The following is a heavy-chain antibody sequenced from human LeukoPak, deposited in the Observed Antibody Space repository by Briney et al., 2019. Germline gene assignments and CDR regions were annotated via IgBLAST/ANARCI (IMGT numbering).Heavy chain of an antibody. Sequence: PSETLSLTCTVSGGSISSHYWSWIRQPPGKGLEWIGYIYYSGSTNYNPSLKTGVTISVDTSKNQFSLKLSSVTAADTAVYYCARDRYDSSVDNRFDPWGQGTLVTVSS. V-gene: IGHV4-59*11. CDR1: GGSISSHY. J-gene: IGHJ5*02. D-gene: IGHD3-22*01. CDR3: ARDRYDSSVDNRFDP. CDR2: IYYSGST.